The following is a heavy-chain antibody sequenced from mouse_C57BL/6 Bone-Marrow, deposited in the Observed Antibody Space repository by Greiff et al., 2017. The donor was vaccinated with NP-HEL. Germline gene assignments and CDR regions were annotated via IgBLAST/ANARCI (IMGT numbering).Heavy chain of an antibody. V-gene: IGHV1-82*01. CDR3: ARSLWLRLTDDSWFAY. J-gene: IGHJ3*01. D-gene: IGHD2-2*01. Sequence: QVQLKVSGPELVKPGASVKISCKSSGYAFSSSWMNWVKQRPGKGLEWIGRVYLGDGDTNYNGKFKGKATLTADKSSSTAYMHLSSLTSEDSAVYFCARSLWLRLTDDSWFAYWGQGTLVTVSA. CDR2: VYLGDGDT. CDR1: GYAFSSSW.